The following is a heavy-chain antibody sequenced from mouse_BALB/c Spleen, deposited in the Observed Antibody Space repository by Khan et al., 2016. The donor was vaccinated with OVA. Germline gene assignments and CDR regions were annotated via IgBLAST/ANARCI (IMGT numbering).Heavy chain of an antibody. Sequence: EVELVESGGDLVKPGGSLKLSCAASGFTFSTYGMSWVRQTPDKRLEWVATVSTGGGYTYYPDSVKGRFTISRDNAKNTLYLQMSGLKSEDTAMFYYKSRSYYYDSGGFAYWGQGTRVSVCA. CDR1: GFTFSTYG. D-gene: IGHD1-1*01. J-gene: IGHJ3*01. CDR3: KSRSYYYDSGGFAY. V-gene: IGHV5-6*01. CDR2: VSTGGGYT.